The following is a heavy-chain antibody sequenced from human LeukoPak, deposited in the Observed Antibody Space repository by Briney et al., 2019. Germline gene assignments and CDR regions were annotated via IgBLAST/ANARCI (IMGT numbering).Heavy chain of an antibody. CDR1: GYTFTNYA. V-gene: IGHV1-18*01. CDR2: TSAYNGNT. D-gene: IGHD5-12*01. J-gene: IGHJ4*02. CDR3: ARDLPADTGYETHDY. Sequence: ASVKVSCKTSGYTFTNYAISWVRLAPGQGLEWVGCTSAYNGNTDYAQKFQGRVTMTTDSSTSTAYMELRSLRSDDTAVYYCARDLPADTGYETHDYWGQGTLVTVSS.